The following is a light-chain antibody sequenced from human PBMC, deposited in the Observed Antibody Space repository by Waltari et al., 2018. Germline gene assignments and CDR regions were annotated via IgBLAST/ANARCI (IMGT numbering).Light chain of an antibody. V-gene: IGKV3-11*01. CDR3: QQRRDWPLT. Sequence: EIVLTQSPATLSLSPGERASLSCRASQSVSRDLAWYRQKPGQAPRLLIFDASIRATGTPARFSGSGSETDFTLTISSLDSEDFAIYYCQQRRDWPLTFGGGTKVEIK. CDR2: DAS. CDR1: QSVSRD. J-gene: IGKJ4*01.